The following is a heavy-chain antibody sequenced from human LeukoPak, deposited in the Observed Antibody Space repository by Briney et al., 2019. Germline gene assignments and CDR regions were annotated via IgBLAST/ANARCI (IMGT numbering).Heavy chain of an antibody. J-gene: IGHJ4*02. Sequence: AGSLRPSSAAFGVTVTSNSISWVRPAPGKGLEWVSVISSGGRTYYADAVKGRFTISRDNSKNTLYLQMNSLRAEDTAVYYCARGYSSDYWGQGTLVTVSS. CDR3: ARGYSSDY. CDR1: GVTVTSNS. CDR2: ISSGGRT. D-gene: IGHD6-13*01. V-gene: IGHV3-53*01.